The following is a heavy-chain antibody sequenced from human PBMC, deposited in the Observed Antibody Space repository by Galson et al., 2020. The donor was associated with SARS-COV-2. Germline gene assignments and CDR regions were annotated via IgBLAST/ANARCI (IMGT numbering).Heavy chain of an antibody. CDR2: IYPGDSDT. CDR1: AYSFTSYW. V-gene: IGHV5-51*01. CDR3: ARSGVVVPGSHVGAFDI. Sequence: GESLKISCKASAYSFTSYWIGWVRQMPAKGLEWMGIIYPGDSDTSYSPSFQGQVTISADKSISTAYLQWSSLKASDTAMYYCARSGVVVPGSHVGAFDIWGQGTMVTGSS. D-gene: IGHD2-2*01. J-gene: IGHJ3*02.